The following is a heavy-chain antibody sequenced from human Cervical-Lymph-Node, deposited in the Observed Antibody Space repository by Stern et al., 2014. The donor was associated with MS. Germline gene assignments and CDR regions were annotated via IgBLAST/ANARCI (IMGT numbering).Heavy chain of an antibody. V-gene: IGHV4-61*01. D-gene: IGHD5-12*01. CDR1: GDAVSSSSYY. Sequence: QVQLQESGPGLVKPSETLSLNCTVSGDAVSSSSYYWSWIRQPPGKGLEWVGYFYYGGSTNYNPSLGNRVTISLDTSKNQFSLKVSSVTAADSAVYYCARLTGWLRSPMWIDYWGQGALVTVSS. CDR3: ARLTGWLRSPMWIDY. J-gene: IGHJ4*02. CDR2: FYYGGST.